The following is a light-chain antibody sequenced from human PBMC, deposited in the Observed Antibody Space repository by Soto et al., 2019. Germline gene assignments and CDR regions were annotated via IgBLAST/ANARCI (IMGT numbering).Light chain of an antibody. CDR1: QCVSSY. J-gene: IGKJ1*01. CDR2: XAP. Sequence: VLKHSTATVSFQKVESATLSCRASQCVSSYFAWYKGKPGQAPRVLSXXAPXRATGIPARFSGSGSGTDFNLTSSSRYSEDFSVESCQQRSNWPPTWTYGEGTKVDIK. CDR3: QQRSNWPPTWT. V-gene: IGKV3-11*01.